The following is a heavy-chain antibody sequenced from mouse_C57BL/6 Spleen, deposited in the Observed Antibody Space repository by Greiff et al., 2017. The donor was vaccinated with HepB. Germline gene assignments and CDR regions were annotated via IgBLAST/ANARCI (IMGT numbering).Heavy chain of an antibody. Sequence: VQLQQSGPELVKPGASVKISCKASGYAFSSSWMNWVKQRPGKGLEWIGRIYPGDGDTNYNGKFKGKATLTADKSSSTAYMQLSSLTSEDSAVYFCARGRNGNYGYWYFDVWGTGTTVTVSS. CDR2: IYPGDGDT. CDR3: ARGRNGNYGYWYFDV. D-gene: IGHD2-1*01. V-gene: IGHV1-82*01. CDR1: GYAFSSSW. J-gene: IGHJ1*03.